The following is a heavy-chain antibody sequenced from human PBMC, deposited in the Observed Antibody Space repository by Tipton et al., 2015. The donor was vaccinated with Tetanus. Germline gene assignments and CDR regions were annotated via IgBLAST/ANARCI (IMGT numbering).Heavy chain of an antibody. D-gene: IGHD1-26*01. Sequence: TLSLTCAVSGGSISSTNWWSWVRQPPGKGLEWIGEIYHSGNTNYNPSLKSRVSISVDTSMNSFSLNLSSVTAADTAVYYCARDGSGFGGSYDYWGQGTTVTVSS. V-gene: IGHV4-4*02. CDR2: IYHSGNT. CDR3: ARDGSGFGGSYDY. CDR1: GGSISSTNW. J-gene: IGHJ4*03.